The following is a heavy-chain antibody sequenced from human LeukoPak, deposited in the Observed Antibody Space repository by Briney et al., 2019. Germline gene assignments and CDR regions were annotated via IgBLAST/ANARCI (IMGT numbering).Heavy chain of an antibody. Sequence: GASVKVSRKASGYTFTTYAISWVRQAPGQGLEWMGIINPSGGSTSYAQKFQGRVTMTRDMSTSTAYMELRSLRSDDTAVYYCARDCTREGVCYPTLLNDYWGQGTLVTVSS. V-gene: IGHV1-46*01. CDR1: GYTFTTYA. CDR2: INPSGGST. CDR3: ARDCTREGVCYPTLLNDY. J-gene: IGHJ4*02. D-gene: IGHD2-8*01.